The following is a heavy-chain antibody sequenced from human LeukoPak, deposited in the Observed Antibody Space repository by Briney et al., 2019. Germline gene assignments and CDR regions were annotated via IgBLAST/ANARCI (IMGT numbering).Heavy chain of an antibody. J-gene: IGHJ4*02. V-gene: IGHV4-39*01. CDR3: ARRGYYDSVEDY. D-gene: IGHD3-22*01. Sequence: SETLSLTCTVSGGSISSSSYYWGWIRQPPGKGLEWIGGIYYSGSTYYNPSLKSRVTISVDTSKNQSSLKLSSVTAADTAVYYCARRGYYDSVEDYWGQGTLVTVSS. CDR1: GGSISSSSYY. CDR2: IYYSGST.